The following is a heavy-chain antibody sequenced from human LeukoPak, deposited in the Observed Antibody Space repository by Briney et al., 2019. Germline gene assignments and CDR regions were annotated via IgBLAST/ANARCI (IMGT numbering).Heavy chain of an antibody. V-gene: IGHV3-21*01. J-gene: IGHJ4*02. D-gene: IGHD3-9*01. CDR2: ISSSSSYI. CDR3: ARNKESKNVLRYFDWSY. Sequence: PGGSLRLCCAASGFTFSSYSMNWVRQAAGKGLEWVSSISSSSSYIYYADSVKGRFTISRDNAKNSLYLQMNSLRAEDTAVYYCARNKESKNVLRYFDWSYWGQGTLVTVSS. CDR1: GFTFSSYS.